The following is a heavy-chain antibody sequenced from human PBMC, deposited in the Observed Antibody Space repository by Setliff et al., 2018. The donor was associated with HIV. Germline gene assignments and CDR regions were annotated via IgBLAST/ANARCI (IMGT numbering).Heavy chain of an antibody. CDR1: GFTFVDYS. V-gene: IGHV3-49*04. D-gene: IGHD2-15*01. J-gene: IGHJ6*03. CDR3: TREVVPTSLGNYYFMDV. Sequence: PGGSLRLSCRGFGFTFVDYSMTWVRQAPGKGPEWVGFIRSKRYGGTPQYAASVKGRFTISRDDSKSIAYLQMNSLKTDDSAVYYCTREVVPTSLGNYYFMDVWGNGTTVTVSS. CDR2: IRSKRYGGTP.